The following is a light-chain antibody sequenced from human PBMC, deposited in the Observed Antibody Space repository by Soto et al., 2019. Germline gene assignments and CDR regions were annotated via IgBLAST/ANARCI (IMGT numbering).Light chain of an antibody. CDR2: EVH. CDR1: SSDVAFYNH. V-gene: IGLV2-14*01. J-gene: IGLJ1*01. CDR3: SSFASTHTYV. Sequence: QSVLTQPASVSGSPGQSITISCTGTSSDVAFYNHVSWYQQHPGKAPKLLIYEVHNRPSGVSHRFSGSKSGNTASLTISGLQAEDEADYYCSSFASTHTYVFGTGTKLTVL.